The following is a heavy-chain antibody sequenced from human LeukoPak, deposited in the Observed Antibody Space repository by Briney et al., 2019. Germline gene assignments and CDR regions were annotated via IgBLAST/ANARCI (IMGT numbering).Heavy chain of an antibody. CDR3: ARAVGGAFYMDV. V-gene: IGHV3-53*01. J-gene: IGHJ6*03. D-gene: IGHD2-15*01. CDR2: FYSGGAT. Sequence: GGSLRLSCVVSGLTVNSHFISWVRQAPGKGLEWVSVFYSGGATYFADSVKGRFTMSRDNSKNTLYLRMNSLRAEDTGMYYCARAVGGAFYMDVWGKGTPVTVSS. CDR1: GLTVNSHF.